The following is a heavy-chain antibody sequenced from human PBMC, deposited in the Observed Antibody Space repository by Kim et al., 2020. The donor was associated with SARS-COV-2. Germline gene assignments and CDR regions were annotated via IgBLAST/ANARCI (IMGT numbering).Heavy chain of an antibody. D-gene: IGHD6-19*01. Sequence: SETLSLTCTVSGGSISTYYWNWIRQSPQKGLEWIGVISYSGSTNYNPSLKSRVAISVDSSKNQFSLNLSSVTAADTAVYYCARGAVQQWLGLWGRGTLVT. CDR2: ISYSGST. V-gene: IGHV4-59*13. J-gene: IGHJ2*01. CDR3: ARGAVQQWLGL. CDR1: GGSISTYY.